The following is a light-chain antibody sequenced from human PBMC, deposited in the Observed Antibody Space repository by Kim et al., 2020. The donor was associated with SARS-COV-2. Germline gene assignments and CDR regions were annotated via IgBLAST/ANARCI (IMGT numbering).Light chain of an antibody. CDR2: QDS. CDR3: QAWDSSTVV. J-gene: IGLJ2*01. CDR1: KLGDKY. Sequence: SYELTQPPSVSASPGQTASITCSGDKLGDKYACWYQQKPGQSPVLVIYQDSKRPSGIPERFSGSNSGNTATLTISGTQAMDEADYYCQAWDSSTVVFGGG. V-gene: IGLV3-1*01.